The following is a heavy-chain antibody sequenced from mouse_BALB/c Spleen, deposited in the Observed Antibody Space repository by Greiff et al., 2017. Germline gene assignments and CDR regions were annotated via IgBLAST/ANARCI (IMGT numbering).Heavy chain of an antibody. V-gene: IGHV1S137*01. CDR2: ISTYYGDA. Sequence: VQLQQSGAELVRPGVSVKISCKGSGYTFTDYAMHWVKQSHAKSLEWIGVISTYYGDASYNQKFKGKTTMTVDKSSSTAYMELARLTSEDSEVYYCARPGYGSPWFAYWGQGTLVTVSA. CDR1: GYTFTDYA. D-gene: IGHD2-10*02. CDR3: ARPGYGSPWFAY. J-gene: IGHJ3*01.